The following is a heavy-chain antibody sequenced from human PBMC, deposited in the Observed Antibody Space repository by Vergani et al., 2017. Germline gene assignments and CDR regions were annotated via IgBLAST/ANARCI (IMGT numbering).Heavy chain of an antibody. CDR2: ISAYNGNT. CDR1: GYTFTSYG. J-gene: IGHJ6*03. D-gene: IGHD1-1*01. V-gene: IGHV1-18*01. Sequence: QVQLVQSGAEVKKPGASVKVSCKASGYTFTSYGFSWVRQAPGQGLEWMGWISAYNGNTNYAQKLQGRVTMTTDTSTSTAYMELRSLRSDDTAVYYCARDGTTTGNNYYYYYMDVWGKGTTVTVSS. CDR3: ARDGTTTGNNYYYYYMDV.